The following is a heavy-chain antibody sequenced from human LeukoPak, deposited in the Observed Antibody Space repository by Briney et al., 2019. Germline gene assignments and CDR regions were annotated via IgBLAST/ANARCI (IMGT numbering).Heavy chain of an antibody. V-gene: IGHV4-59*08. CDR1: GGSISSYY. D-gene: IGHD2-21*01. CDR3: ARHEFASPFDS. J-gene: IGHJ4*02. Sequence: SETLSLTCTVSGGSISSYYWSWIRQPPGKGLEWIGYIYYSGSTNYNPSLESRVAISLDTSTNQISLKLRSVTAADTAVYYCARHEFASPFDSWGQGTLVTVSS. CDR2: IYYSGST.